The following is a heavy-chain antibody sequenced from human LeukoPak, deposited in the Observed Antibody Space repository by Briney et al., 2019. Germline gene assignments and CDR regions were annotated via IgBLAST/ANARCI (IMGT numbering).Heavy chain of an antibody. CDR3: ARDPGQYYDILTGYYTPYYFDY. J-gene: IGHJ4*02. D-gene: IGHD3-9*01. CDR2: ISTYNADT. CDR1: GYTFTSYG. V-gene: IGHV1-18*01. Sequence: ASVKVSCKASGYTFTSYGVSWVRQAPGQGLEWMGWISTYNADTDYAQKFQGRVTMTTETSTSTAYMELRSLTSDNTAVYYCARDPGQYYDILTGYYTPYYFDYWGQGTLVTVSS.